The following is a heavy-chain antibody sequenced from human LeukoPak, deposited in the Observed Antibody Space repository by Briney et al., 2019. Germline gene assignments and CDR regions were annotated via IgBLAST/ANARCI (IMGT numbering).Heavy chain of an antibody. Sequence: PSETLSLTCTVSGGSISSYYWSWIRQPPGKGLEWIGYIYTSGSTNYNPSLKSRVTISVDTSKNQFSLKLSSATAADTAVYYCARHVNSVGNWFDPWGQGTLFTVSS. D-gene: IGHD2-15*01. CDR1: GGSISSYY. J-gene: IGHJ5*02. V-gene: IGHV4-4*09. CDR3: ARHVNSVGNWFDP. CDR2: IYTSGST.